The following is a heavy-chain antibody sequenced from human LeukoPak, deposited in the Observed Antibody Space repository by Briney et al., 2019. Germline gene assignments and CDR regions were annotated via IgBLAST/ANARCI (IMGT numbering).Heavy chain of an antibody. V-gene: IGHV3-7*03. CDR1: GFTFSSYW. J-gene: IGHJ4*02. CDR2: IKQDGSEK. CDR3: ARDPLSSYTQYYFDY. D-gene: IGHD6-13*01. Sequence: GGSLRLSCAASGFTFSSYWMSWVRQAPGKGLEWVANIKQDGSEKYYVDSVKGRFTISRDNAKNSLYLQMNSLRAEDTAVYYCARDPLSSYTQYYFDYWGQGTLVTVSS.